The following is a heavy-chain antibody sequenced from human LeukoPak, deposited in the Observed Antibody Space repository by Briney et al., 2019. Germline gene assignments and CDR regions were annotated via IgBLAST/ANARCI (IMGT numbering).Heavy chain of an antibody. CDR2: ISSSGSTI. D-gene: IGHD4-11*01. V-gene: IGHV3-48*03. Sequence: GGSLRLSCAASGFTFSSYEMNWVRQAPGKGLERVSYISSSGSTIYYADSVKGRFTISRDNAKNSLYLQMNSLRAEDTAVYYCARVPTGAVAGVFLMDVWGKGTTVTVSS. CDR3: ARVPTGAVAGVFLMDV. J-gene: IGHJ6*04. CDR1: GFTFSSYE.